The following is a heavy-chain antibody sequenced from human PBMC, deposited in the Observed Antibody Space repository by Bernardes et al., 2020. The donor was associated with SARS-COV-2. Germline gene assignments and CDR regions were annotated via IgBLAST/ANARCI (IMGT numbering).Heavy chain of an antibody. CDR3: ARLKVLRHLDWSLSWLEFYFDS. Sequence: SETLSLTCSVSGTSITNGSFRWGWIRQPTGKGREWIGSLTYGGNIYYNPSLRSRVTISADTSATQFSLKLTSVTAADTAVYFCARLKVLRHLDWSLSWLEFYFDSWGQGTLVTVSS. D-gene: IGHD3-9*01. V-gene: IGHV4-39*01. CDR1: GTSITNGSFR. J-gene: IGHJ4*02. CDR2: LTYGGNI.